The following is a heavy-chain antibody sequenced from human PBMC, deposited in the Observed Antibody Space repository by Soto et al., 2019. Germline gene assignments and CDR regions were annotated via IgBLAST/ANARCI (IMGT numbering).Heavy chain of an antibody. CDR2: IYDTGISGYTPST. CDR1: GGSITSSY. V-gene: IGHV4-59*01. Sequence: SETLSLTGTVSGGSITSSYWSWIRRPPGKGLEWIAYIYDTGISGYTPSTSYNPSLKSRVTMSVDTSKSQFSLKLTSMTAADTAVYYCARGEDAFFYYGLDVWGQGITVTVSS. J-gene: IGHJ6*02. CDR3: ARGEDAFFYYGLDV.